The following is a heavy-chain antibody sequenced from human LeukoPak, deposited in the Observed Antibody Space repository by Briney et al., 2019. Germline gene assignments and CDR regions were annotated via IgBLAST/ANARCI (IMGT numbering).Heavy chain of an antibody. Sequence: SGGSLRLSCAASGLSFSDHWMTWVRHPPGKGLEWVATIKQDGSVKYYLDSVKGRFTISRDNSKNTLYLQMNSLRAEDTAVYYCAGGSVTTLFDYWGQGTLVTVSS. CDR2: IKQDGSVK. V-gene: IGHV3-7*03. D-gene: IGHD4-17*01. J-gene: IGHJ4*02. CDR3: AGGSVTTLFDY. CDR1: GLSFSDHW.